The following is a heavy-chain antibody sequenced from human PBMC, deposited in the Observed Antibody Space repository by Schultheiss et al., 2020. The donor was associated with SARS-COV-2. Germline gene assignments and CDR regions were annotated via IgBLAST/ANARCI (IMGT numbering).Heavy chain of an antibody. CDR1: GGSISSSGYY. D-gene: IGHD3-22*01. V-gene: IGHV4-39*07. Sequence: SETLSLTCTVSGGSISSSGYYWGWIRQPPGKGLEWIGEINHSGSTNYNPSLKSRVTISIDTSKNQFSLKLISVTAADTAVYYCARGGKYYYDSIGAAFDIWGQGTMVTVSS. CDR3: ARGGKYYYDSIGAAFDI. CDR2: INHSGST. J-gene: IGHJ3*02.